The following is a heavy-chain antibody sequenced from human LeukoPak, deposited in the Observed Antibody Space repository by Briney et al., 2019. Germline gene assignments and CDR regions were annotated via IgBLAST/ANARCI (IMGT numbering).Heavy chain of an antibody. CDR3: ARDSGPTGIDY. CDR1: GGSFSGYY. CDR2: IYTSGST. D-gene: IGHD3-10*01. J-gene: IGHJ4*02. V-gene: IGHV4-4*07. Sequence: SETLSLTCAVYGGSFSGYYWSWIRQPAGKGLEWIGRIYTSGSTNYNPSLKSRVTMSVDTSKNQFSLKLSSVTAADTAVYYCARDSGPTGIDYWGQGTLVTVSS.